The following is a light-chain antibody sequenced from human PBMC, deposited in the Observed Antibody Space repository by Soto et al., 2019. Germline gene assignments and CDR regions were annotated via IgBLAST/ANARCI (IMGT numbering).Light chain of an antibody. CDR3: QQRSNWPRIT. Sequence: EIVLTQSPRTLSLSPVEIATLSFMASQSVGSDYVAWYHHRPGQAPRLLFSGIFRRATGIPDRFSGSGSGTAFTLTINRLEPEDFAVYYCQQRSNWPRITFGPGTKVDIK. CDR1: QSVGSDY. J-gene: IGKJ3*01. V-gene: IGKV3D-20*02. CDR2: GIF.